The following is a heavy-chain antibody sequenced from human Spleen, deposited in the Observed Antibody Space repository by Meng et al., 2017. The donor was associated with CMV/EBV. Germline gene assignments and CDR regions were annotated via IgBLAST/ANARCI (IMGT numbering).Heavy chain of an antibody. CDR1: GFTFSNYA. D-gene: IGHD3-16*02. CDR3: ARDRSDYVWGSYRFDY. Sequence: GESLKISCAASGFTFSNYAMAWVRQAPGKGLERVSTVSAGGGIRDYTDSVKGRFTSSRDNSKNTLYLQMNSLRAEDTALYYCARDRSDYVWGSYRFDYWGQGALVTVSS. CDR2: VSAGGGIR. V-gene: IGHV3-23*01. J-gene: IGHJ4*02.